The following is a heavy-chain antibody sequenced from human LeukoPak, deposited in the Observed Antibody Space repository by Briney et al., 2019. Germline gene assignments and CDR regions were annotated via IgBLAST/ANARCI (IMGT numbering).Heavy chain of an antibody. D-gene: IGHD3-22*01. V-gene: IGHV3-23*01. Sequence: GGSLRLSCAAPGFTFSIYAMSWVRQAPGKGLQWVSSITSSGDGTYYADSVKGRFTISRDNSENMLYLQMNSLRVEDTAVYFCAKDRPNYYGSNGHYYRRDGDYWGQGTLVAVSS. CDR1: GFTFSIYA. CDR3: AKDRPNYYGSNGHYYRRDGDY. CDR2: ITSSGDGT. J-gene: IGHJ4*02.